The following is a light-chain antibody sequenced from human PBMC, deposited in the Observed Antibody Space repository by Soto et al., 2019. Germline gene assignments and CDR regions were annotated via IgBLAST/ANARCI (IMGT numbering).Light chain of an antibody. CDR3: LLFYDGVAV. Sequence: QTVVTQEPSLTVSPGGTVSLTCGSSTGDVTNGRWPYWFQQRPGQVPRTLIHDTSNKHSWTPARFSGSLLGGKAALTLSGAQPEDEAAYYCLLFYDGVAVFGGGTQLTVL. J-gene: IGLJ7*01. CDR1: TGDVTNGRW. V-gene: IGLV7-46*01. CDR2: DTS.